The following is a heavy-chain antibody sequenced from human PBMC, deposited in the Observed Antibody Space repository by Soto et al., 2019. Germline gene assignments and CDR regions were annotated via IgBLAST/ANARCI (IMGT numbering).Heavy chain of an antibody. CDR3: ATMATMSSFAY. D-gene: IGHD5-12*01. CDR1: GFTFSTYS. J-gene: IGHJ4*02. Sequence: GGSLRLSCAASGFTFSTYSMNWVRQAPGKGLEWVSSISSSSSYMYYTDSVKGRFAISRDNAKNSLFLQMNSLRAEDTAIYYCATMATMSSFAYWGQGTLVTVSS. CDR2: ISSSSSYM. V-gene: IGHV3-21*01.